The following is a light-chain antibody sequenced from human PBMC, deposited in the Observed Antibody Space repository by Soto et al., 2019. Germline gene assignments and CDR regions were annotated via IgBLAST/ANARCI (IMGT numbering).Light chain of an antibody. J-gene: IGLJ2*01. CDR1: SGSIASNY. V-gene: IGLV6-57*02. CDR2: EDN. CDR3: QSYDSSTHVV. Sequence: NFMLTQPHSVSESPGKTVTISCTGSSGSIASNYVQWYQQRPGSAPTTVIYEDNQRPSGVPDRFSGSIDSSSNSASLTISGLKTEDEADYYCQSYDSSTHVVFGGGTKVIVL.